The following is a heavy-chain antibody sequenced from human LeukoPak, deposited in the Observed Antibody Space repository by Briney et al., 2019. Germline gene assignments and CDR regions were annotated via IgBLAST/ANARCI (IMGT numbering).Heavy chain of an antibody. CDR1: GFTFSTYW. V-gene: IGHV3-74*01. D-gene: IGHD6-19*01. CDR3: ARRFGYSSGHSAVYYFDY. CDR2: INSGGDDT. Sequence: PGGSLRLSCAASGFTFSTYWMHWVRQAPGKGLVWVSLINSGGDDTRYADSVKGRFTISRDNAKNTLYLQMNSLRAEDTAVYYCARRFGYSSGHSAVYYFDYWGQGTLVTVSS. J-gene: IGHJ4*02.